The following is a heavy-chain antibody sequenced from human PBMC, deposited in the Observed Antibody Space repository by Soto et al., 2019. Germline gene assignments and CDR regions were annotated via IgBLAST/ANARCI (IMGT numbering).Heavy chain of an antibody. CDR1: GYTFTSYG. J-gene: IGHJ3*02. CDR3: ARDRSSGCYFDDAFDI. D-gene: IGHD6-19*01. V-gene: IGHV1-18*01. CDR2: ISAYNGNT. Sequence: QVQLVQSGAEVKKPGASVKVSCKASGYTFTSYGISWVRQAPGQGLEWMGWISAYNGNTNYAQKLQGRVTMTADTSTSTAYMELRSLTYADTAVYYCARDRSSGCYFDDAFDIWGQGTMVTVSS.